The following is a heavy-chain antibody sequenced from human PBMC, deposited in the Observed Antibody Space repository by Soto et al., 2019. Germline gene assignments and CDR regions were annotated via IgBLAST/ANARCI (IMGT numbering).Heavy chain of an antibody. CDR3: ARVHGAYYDFWSGPLQH. D-gene: IGHD3-3*01. CDR1: GYSFTSHY. J-gene: IGHJ1*01. V-gene: IGHV1-46*01. CDR2: IYPGGVNI. Sequence: GASVKVSCKAIGYSFTSHYMHWVRQAPGQGLEWMGTIYPGGVNIGYAQKFKGRATMTKDTSTSTVYMELNSLTSEDTAVYYCARVHGAYYDFWSGPLQHWG.